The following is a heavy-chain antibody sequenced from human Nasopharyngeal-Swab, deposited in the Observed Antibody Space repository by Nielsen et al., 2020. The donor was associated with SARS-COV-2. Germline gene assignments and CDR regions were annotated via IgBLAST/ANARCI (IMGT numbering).Heavy chain of an antibody. CDR2: MNPNSGNT. D-gene: IGHD6-13*01. Sequence: ASVKVSCKASGYTFTSYDINWVRQATGQGLEWMGWMNPNSGNTGYAQKLQGRVTMTRNTSTSTAYMELSNLRSEDTAVYYCARVDDSSSWYRYRDPAEYFQHWGQGTLVTVSS. J-gene: IGHJ1*01. CDR3: ARVDDSSSWYRYRDPAEYFQH. V-gene: IGHV1-8*01. CDR1: GYTFTSYD.